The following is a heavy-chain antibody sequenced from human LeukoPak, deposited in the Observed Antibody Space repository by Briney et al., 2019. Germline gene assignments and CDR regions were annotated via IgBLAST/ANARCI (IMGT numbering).Heavy chain of an antibody. J-gene: IGHJ6*02. D-gene: IGHD6-19*01. CDR2: IYPGDSDT. CDR3: ARARIAVAGTLPGYYYGMDV. V-gene: IGHV5-51*01. Sequence: GESLKISCKGSGYSFTSYWIGWVRQMPGKGLEWMGIIYPGDSDTRYSPSFQGQVTISADKSISTAYLQWSSLKASDTAMYYCARARIAVAGTLPGYYYGMDVWGQGTTVTVSS. CDR1: GYSFTSYW.